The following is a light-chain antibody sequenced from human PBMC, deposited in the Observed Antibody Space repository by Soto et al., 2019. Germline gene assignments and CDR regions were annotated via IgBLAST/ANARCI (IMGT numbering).Light chain of an antibody. CDR3: QQSYSTFHT. J-gene: IGKJ2*01. Sequence: DIQMTQSPSSMYASVGDRVTITCRASQSISGYLNWYQQKPGKAPKLLIYAASSLQSGVPSRFSGSGSGTDFTLTISILQPEDFATYYCQQSYSTFHTFGQGTKLEIK. CDR1: QSISGY. CDR2: AAS. V-gene: IGKV1-39*01.